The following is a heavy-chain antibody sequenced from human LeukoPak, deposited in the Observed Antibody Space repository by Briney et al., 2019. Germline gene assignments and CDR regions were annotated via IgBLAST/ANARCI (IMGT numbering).Heavy chain of an antibody. Sequence: ASVKVSCKASGYTFTGYYMHWVRQAPGQGLEWMGWINPNSGGTNYAQKFQGRVTMTRDTSISTAYMELSRLRSDDTAVYYCARVISLCSGGSCPIDYWGQGTLVTVSS. J-gene: IGHJ4*02. V-gene: IGHV1-2*02. D-gene: IGHD2-15*01. CDR2: INPNSGGT. CDR3: ARVISLCSGGSCPIDY. CDR1: GYTFTGYY.